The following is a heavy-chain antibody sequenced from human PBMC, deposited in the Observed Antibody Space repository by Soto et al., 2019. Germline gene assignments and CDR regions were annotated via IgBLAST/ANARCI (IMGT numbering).Heavy chain of an antibody. Sequence: QVQLVQSGAEVKKPGASVKVSCKASGYTFTSYGISWVRQAPGQGLEWMGWIIAYNGNTTYAQKLQGRVTMTTDTSTSTAYRELRSLRSDDTAVYYCARDRRLLRFLEWPPLGMDVWGQGTTVTVYS. CDR3: ARDRRLLRFLEWPPLGMDV. J-gene: IGHJ6*02. D-gene: IGHD3-3*01. CDR2: IIAYNGNT. CDR1: GYTFTSYG. V-gene: IGHV1-18*01.